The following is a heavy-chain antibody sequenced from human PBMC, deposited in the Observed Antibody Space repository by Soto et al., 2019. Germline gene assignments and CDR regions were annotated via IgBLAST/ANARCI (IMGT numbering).Heavy chain of an antibody. Sequence: SETLSLTCTVSGGSISSGGYYWSWIRQHPGKGLEWIGYIYYSGSTYYNPSLKSRVTISVDTSKNQFSLKLSSVTAADTAVYYCARWRDIVVVPAAPREYYYGMDVWGQGTTVTVSS. CDR3: ARWRDIVVVPAAPREYYYGMDV. J-gene: IGHJ6*02. CDR1: GGSISSGGYY. D-gene: IGHD2-2*01. CDR2: IYYSGST. V-gene: IGHV4-31*03.